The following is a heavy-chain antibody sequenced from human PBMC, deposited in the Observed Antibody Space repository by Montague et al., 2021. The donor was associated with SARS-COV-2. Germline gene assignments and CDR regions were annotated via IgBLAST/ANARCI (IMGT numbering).Heavy chain of an antibody. CDR3: ARGSHYYDSSGYYFDY. V-gene: IGHV4-59*01. CDR1: GGSISSYY. D-gene: IGHD3-22*01. J-gene: IGHJ4*02. CDR2: IYYSGST. Sequence: SETLSLTCTVSGGSISSYYWSWIRQPPGKGLEWIGYIYYSGSTNYNPSLKSRVTISVDTSKNQFSLKLSSVTAADTAVYYCARGSHYYDSSGYYFDYWGQGTPVTVSS.